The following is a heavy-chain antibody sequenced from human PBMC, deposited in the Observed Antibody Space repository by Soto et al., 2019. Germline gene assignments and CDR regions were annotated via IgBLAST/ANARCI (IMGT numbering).Heavy chain of an antibody. V-gene: IGHV1-69*06. CDR2: IIPIFGTA. D-gene: IGHD3-22*01. CDR3: ARGGYYYDSSGYYSTFDY. CDR1: GGTFSSYA. J-gene: IGHJ4*02. Sequence: QVQLVQSGAEVKKPGSSVKVSCKASGGTFSSYAISWVRQAPGQGLEWMGGIIPIFGTANYAQKFQGRVTITADKSTSTAYMELSRLRSEDTAVYYCARGGYYYDSSGYYSTFDYWGQGTLVTVSS.